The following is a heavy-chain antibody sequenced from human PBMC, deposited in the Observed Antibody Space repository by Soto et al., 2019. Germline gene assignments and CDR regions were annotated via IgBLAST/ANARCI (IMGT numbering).Heavy chain of an antibody. D-gene: IGHD3-22*01. CDR2: IYHSGST. J-gene: IGHJ4*02. CDR3: ASKANDSSGYYVFDY. CDR1: GYSISSGYY. V-gene: IGHV4-38-2*01. Sequence: PSETLSLTCAVSGYSISSGYYWGWIRQPPGKGLEWIGSIYHSGSTYYNPSLKSRVTISVDTSKNQFSLKLSSVTAADTAVYYCASKANDSSGYYVFDYWGQGTLVTVSS.